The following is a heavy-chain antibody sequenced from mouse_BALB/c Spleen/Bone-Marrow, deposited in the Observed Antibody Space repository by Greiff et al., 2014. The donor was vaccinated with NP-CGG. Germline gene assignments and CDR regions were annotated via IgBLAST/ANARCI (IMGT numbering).Heavy chain of an antibody. CDR1: GYAFTDRW. J-gene: IGHJ4*01. CDR3: ARGGDDFSLDY. CDR2: IDTSDSYT. D-gene: IGHD2-4*01. V-gene: IGHV1-69*01. Sequence: VQLQESGTELVMPGASVKMSCKASGYAFTDRWIHWVEQRPGQGLEWIGAIDTSDSYTNYNQKFKGKATLTVDESSSTAYIHLSSLTSEDSAVYYCARGGDDFSLDYWGQRTSVTVSS.